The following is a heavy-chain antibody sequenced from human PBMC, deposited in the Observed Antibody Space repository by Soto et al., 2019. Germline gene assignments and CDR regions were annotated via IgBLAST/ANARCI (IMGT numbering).Heavy chain of an antibody. CDR1: GFTFSSYG. Sequence: GGSLRLSCAASGFTFSSYGMHWVRQAPGKGLEWVAVIWYDGSNKYYADSVKGRFTVYRDNSKNTLYQKMNSLRAEDTAVYYCARDPYTAMVTSVPDDWGQGTLVTVSS. D-gene: IGHD5-18*01. J-gene: IGHJ4*02. CDR2: IWYDGSNK. CDR3: ARDPYTAMVTSVPDD. V-gene: IGHV3-33*01.